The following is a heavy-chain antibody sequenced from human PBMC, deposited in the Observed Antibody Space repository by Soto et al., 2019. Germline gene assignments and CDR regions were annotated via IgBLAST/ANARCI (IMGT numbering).Heavy chain of an antibody. CDR3: AREIATTGLYYFDY. CDR1: GFTFSSYW. D-gene: IGHD6-13*01. CDR2: MNSDGSSI. Sequence: EVQLVESGGGLVQPGGSLRLSCAASGFTFSSYWMHWVRQAPGKGLVWVSRMNSDGSSITYADSVKGRFTISRDSAKNTMYLQVHCMSAEDTAVYYCAREIATTGLYYFDYWGQGTLVTVSS. J-gene: IGHJ4*02. V-gene: IGHV3-74*01.